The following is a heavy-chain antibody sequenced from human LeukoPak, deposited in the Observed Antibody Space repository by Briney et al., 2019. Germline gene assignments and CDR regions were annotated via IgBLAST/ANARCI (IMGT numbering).Heavy chain of an antibody. CDR1: GGSISSSSYY. J-gene: IGHJ3*02. V-gene: IGHV4-39*01. Sequence: SETLSLTCTVSGGSISSSSYYWGWIRQPPGKGLEWIGSIYYSGSTYYNPSLKSRVTISVDTSKNQFSLKLSSVTAADTAVYYCARGSGSLADYYDSSGYYSVSDAFDIWGQGTMVTVSS. CDR2: IYYSGST. D-gene: IGHD3-22*01. CDR3: ARGSGSLADYYDSSGYYSVSDAFDI.